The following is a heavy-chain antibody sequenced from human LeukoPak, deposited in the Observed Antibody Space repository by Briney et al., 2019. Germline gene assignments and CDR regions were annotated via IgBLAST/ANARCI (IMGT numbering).Heavy chain of an antibody. D-gene: IGHD1-14*01. CDR3: ARGPRNDP. V-gene: IGHV1-8*01. CDR1: GYPFTPWE. CDR2: VHPNGGNT. J-gene: IGHJ5*02. Sequence: EASVKVSCKTSGYPFTPWEINWVRQAAGQGLEWMGWVHPNGGNTAYAQKFQGRVTMTRDTSISTAYMELSGLTSDDTAVYFCARGPRNDPWGQGTLVTVSS.